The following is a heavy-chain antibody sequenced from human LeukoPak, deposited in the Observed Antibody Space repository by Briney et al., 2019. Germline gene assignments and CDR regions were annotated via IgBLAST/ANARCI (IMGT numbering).Heavy chain of an antibody. CDR2: TYYRSKWYR. CDR1: GDNVSANSAT. V-gene: IGHV6-1*01. J-gene: IGHJ3*02. CDR3: ARDSDAFDI. Sequence: SQTLSLTCAISGDNVSANSATWSWIRQSPSRGLEWLGRTYYRSKWYRDYAVSMKRRITIDADSSKNQFSLLLNSVTPEDTALYYCARDSDAFDIWGQGKMGTVSS.